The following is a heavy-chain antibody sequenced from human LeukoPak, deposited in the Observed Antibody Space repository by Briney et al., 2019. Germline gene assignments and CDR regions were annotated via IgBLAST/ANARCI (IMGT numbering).Heavy chain of an antibody. J-gene: IGHJ5*02. CDR2: THYRSKWYN. CDR1: GDSVSSNGAA. V-gene: IGHV6-1*01. CDR3: ARDVRGVRYSGYDVNWFDP. Sequence: SQTLSLTCAISGDSVSSNGAAWNWIRQSPSRGLEWLGRTHYRSKWYNDYAESVISRISINPDTSKNQFSLQLKSVTPEDTAVYYCARDVRGVRYSGYDVNWFDPWGQGSLVTVSS. D-gene: IGHD5-12*01.